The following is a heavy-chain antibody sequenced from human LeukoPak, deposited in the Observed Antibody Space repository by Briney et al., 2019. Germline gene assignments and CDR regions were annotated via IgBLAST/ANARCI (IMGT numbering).Heavy chain of an antibody. Sequence: GGSLRLSCAASGFTFSSYAMSWVRQAPGKGLEWVSAISGSGGSTYYADSVKGRFTIPRDNSKNTLYLQMNSLRAEDTAVYYCAKDGYSYGFSYFDYWGQGTLVTVSS. CDR3: AKDGYSYGFSYFDY. J-gene: IGHJ4*02. V-gene: IGHV3-23*01. D-gene: IGHD5-18*01. CDR2: ISGSGGST. CDR1: GFTFSSYA.